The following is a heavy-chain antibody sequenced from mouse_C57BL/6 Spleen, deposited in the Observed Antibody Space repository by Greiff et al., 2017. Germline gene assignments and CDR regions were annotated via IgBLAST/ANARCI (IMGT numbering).Heavy chain of an antibody. Sequence: VQLQQPGAELVKPGASVKMSCKASGYTFTSYWITWVKQRPGQGLEWIGDIYPGSGSTNYNEKFKSKATLTVDTSSSTAYMQLSSLTSEDSAVYYCARNGNYVDYYAMDYWGQGTSGTVSS. CDR3: ARNGNYVDYYAMDY. CDR2: IYPGSGST. V-gene: IGHV1-55*01. D-gene: IGHD2-1*01. J-gene: IGHJ4*01. CDR1: GYTFTSYW.